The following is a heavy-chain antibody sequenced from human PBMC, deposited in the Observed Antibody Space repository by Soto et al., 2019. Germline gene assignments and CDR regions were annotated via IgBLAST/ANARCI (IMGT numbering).Heavy chain of an antibody. CDR1: GGSVSSGSYF. J-gene: IGHJ6*02. CDR3: ARDRAGTTADYYGMDV. Sequence: PSETLSLTCTVSGGSVSSGSYFWSWIRQPPGKGLEWLGYIYYTGSTNYNPYLKSRVTMSLDTSNNQFSLKLSSVTAADAAVYYCARDRAGTTADYYGMDVWGQGTTVTVSS. D-gene: IGHD6-19*01. CDR2: IYYTGST. V-gene: IGHV4-61*01.